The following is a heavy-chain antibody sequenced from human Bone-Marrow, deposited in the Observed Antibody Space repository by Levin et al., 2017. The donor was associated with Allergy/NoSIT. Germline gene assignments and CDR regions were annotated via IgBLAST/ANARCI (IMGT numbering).Heavy chain of an antibody. CDR1: GFTFSDYG. CDR2: ISYDGSDK. V-gene: IGHV3-30*18. CDR3: AKGWRSVVVTATTDY. Sequence: GESLKISCAASGFTFSDYGMHWVRQAPGKGLEWVAVISYDGSDKYYADSVKGRFTISRDNSKNTLYLQMNSLRPEDTAVYYCAKGWRSVVVTATTDYWGQGTLVTVSS. J-gene: IGHJ4*02. D-gene: IGHD2-21*02.